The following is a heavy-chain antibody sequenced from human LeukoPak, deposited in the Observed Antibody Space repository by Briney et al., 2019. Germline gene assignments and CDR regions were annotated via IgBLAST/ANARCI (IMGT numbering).Heavy chain of an antibody. Sequence: SETLSLTRTVSRGSLSSSSYYSGWSRHPPGTGREWIGSIDYSGSTYYHPSLKSRFPISVDTPKNPFSLKLSFVTPADTAVYSCARGWGYISRNSSRPFSYYYYTDVWRKGTTVTVSS. CDR3: ARGWGYISRNSSRPFSYYYYTDV. D-gene: IGHD2-2*01. CDR2: IDYSGST. CDR1: RGSLSSSSYY. V-gene: IGHV4-39*07. J-gene: IGHJ6*03.